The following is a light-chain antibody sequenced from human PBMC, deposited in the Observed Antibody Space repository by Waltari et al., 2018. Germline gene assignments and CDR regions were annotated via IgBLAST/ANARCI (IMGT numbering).Light chain of an antibody. Sequence: QSALTQPASVSGSPGQSITISCTGTRSHVGRYNYVSLYQQHPGKAPKLIIYDVPNRPSGVSNRFSGSKSGNTASLTISGLQAEDEADYYCSSYMDTTTLELFGGGTSLTVL. J-gene: IGLJ2*01. CDR2: DVP. V-gene: IGLV2-14*03. CDR3: SSYMDTTTLEL. CDR1: RSHVGRYNY.